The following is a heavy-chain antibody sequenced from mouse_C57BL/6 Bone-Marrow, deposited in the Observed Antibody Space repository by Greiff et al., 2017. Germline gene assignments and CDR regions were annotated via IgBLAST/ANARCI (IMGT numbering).Heavy chain of an antibody. J-gene: IGHJ2*01. Sequence: QVQLQQPGAELVKPGASVKLSCKASGYTFTSYWMHWVKQRPGQGLEWIGMIHPNSGSTNYNEKFKSKATLTVDKSSVTAYMQLSSLTSEDAAVYYCARRDNYYLDYWGQGTTLTVSS. D-gene: IGHD1-3*01. CDR2: IHPNSGST. V-gene: IGHV1-64*01. CDR1: GYTFTSYW. CDR3: ARRDNYYLDY.